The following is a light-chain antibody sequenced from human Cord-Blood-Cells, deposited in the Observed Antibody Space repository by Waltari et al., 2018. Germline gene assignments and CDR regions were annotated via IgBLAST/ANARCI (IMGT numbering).Light chain of an antibody. CDR2: DAS. CDR3: QQRSNWPPYT. V-gene: IGKV3-11*01. J-gene: IGKJ2*01. Sequence: EIVLTQSPATLSLSPGERATLSCRASQRVSSYLAWYQQKPGQAPRPLIYDASNRATGIPARFSGSGSGTDFTLTISILEPEDFAVYYCQQRSNWPPYTFGQGTKLEIK. CDR1: QRVSSY.